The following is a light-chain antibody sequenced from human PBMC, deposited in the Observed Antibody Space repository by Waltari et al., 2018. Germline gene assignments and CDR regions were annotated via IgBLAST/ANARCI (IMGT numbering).Light chain of an antibody. V-gene: IGKV3-20*01. CDR2: ESS. CDR1: QSVSSSY. Sequence: EIVLTQSPGTLSLSPGERATLSCRASQSVSSSYLAWFQQKPGQAPRLLMYESSRRATGIPDRFSGSGSGTDFTLTISSLQAEDVAVYYCQQYHSVPRTFGQGTKVEI. CDR3: QQYHSVPRT. J-gene: IGKJ1*01.